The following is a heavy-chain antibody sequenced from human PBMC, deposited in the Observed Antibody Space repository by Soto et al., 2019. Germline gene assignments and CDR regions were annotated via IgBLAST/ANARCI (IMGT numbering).Heavy chain of an antibody. V-gene: IGHV5-51*01. J-gene: IGHJ5*02. CDR1: GDSFTRHW. CDR3: ERQGWNRGPFDP. CDR2: IYPGDSET. Sequence: PGESLKISCQASGDSFTRHWIGWARQMRVKGLEWMGIIYPGDSETTYSPSFQGQVTISVDKSISTAYLEWSSLKASDTAMYYCERQGWNRGPFDPWGQGTLVTVSS. D-gene: IGHD1-1*01.